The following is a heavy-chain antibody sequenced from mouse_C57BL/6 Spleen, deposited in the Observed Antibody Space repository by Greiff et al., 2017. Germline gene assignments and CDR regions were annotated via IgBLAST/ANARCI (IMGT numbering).Heavy chain of an antibody. V-gene: IGHV1-78*01. CDR3: ARRYGSSYYAMDY. CDR1: GYTFTDHT. Sequence: VKLMESDAELVKPGASVKISCKVSGYTFTDHTIHWMKQRPEQGLEWIGYIYPRDGSTKYNEKFKGKATLTADKSSSTAYMQLNSLTSEDSAVYFCARRYGSSYYAMDYWGQGTSVTVSS. CDR2: IYPRDGST. D-gene: IGHD1-1*01. J-gene: IGHJ4*01.